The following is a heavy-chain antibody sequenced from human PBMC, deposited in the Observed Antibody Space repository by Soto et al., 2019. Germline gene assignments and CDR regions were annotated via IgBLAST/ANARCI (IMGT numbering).Heavy chain of an antibody. CDR2: IIPIFGTA. D-gene: IGHD2-15*01. CDR1: GGTFSSYA. CDR3: ARVGHCSGGSCCSWGWFDP. Sequence: ASVKVSCKASGGTFSSYAISWVRQAPGQGLEWMGGIIPIFGTANYAQKFQGRVTITADESTSTAYMELSSLGSEDTAVYYCARVGHCSGGSCCSWGWFDPWGQGTMVTVSS. V-gene: IGHV1-69*13. J-gene: IGHJ5*02.